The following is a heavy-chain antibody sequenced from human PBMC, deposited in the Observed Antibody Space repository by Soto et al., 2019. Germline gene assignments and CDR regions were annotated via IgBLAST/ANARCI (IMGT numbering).Heavy chain of an antibody. V-gene: IGHV3-30*18. CDR3: AKDHIATRSGFDS. J-gene: IGHJ4*02. Sequence: QVQLVESGGGVVQPGRSLRLSCAASGFTFRSYGMHWVRQAPGKGLEWVADISYDGSNEDYSGSVKGRFSVSRDNSKNTLYLQMNSLRGEDTAVYYCAKDHIATRSGFDSWGQGTLVTVSS. CDR1: GFTFRSYG. CDR2: ISYDGSNE. D-gene: IGHD6-6*01.